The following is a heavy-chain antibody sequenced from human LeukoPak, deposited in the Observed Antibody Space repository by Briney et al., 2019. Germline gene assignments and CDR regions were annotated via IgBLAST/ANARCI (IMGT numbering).Heavy chain of an antibody. D-gene: IGHD3-10*02. J-gene: IGHJ5*02. CDR3: ARHPKTCSGSSLNWFDP. V-gene: IGHV4-59*08. CDR1: GGSISSYY. Sequence: SETLSLTCTVSGGSISSYYWSWIRQPPGKGLEWIGYIYYSGSTNYNPSLKSRVTISVDTSKNQFSLKLSSVTAADTAVYYCARHPKTCSGSSLNWFDPWGQGTLVTVSS. CDR2: IYYSGST.